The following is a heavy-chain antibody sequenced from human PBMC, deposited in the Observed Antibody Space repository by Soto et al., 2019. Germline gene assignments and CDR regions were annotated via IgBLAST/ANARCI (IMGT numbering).Heavy chain of an antibody. CDR1: GFPFSSYG. CDR2: IWYDGSNK. J-gene: IGHJ3*02. V-gene: IGHV3-33*06. CDR3: AKDQYYYDSSGYFDAFDI. D-gene: IGHD3-22*01. Sequence: SLRLSCAASGFPFSSYGMHWVRQAPGKGLEWVAVIWYDGSNKYYADSVKGRFTISRDNSKNTPYLQMNSLRAEDTAVYYCAKDQYYYDSSGYFDAFDIWGQGTMVTVSS.